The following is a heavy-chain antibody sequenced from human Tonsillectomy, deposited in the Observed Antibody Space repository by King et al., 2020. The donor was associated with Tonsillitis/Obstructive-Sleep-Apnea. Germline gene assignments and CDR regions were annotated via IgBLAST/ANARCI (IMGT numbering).Heavy chain of an antibody. CDR2: ISYDGSNK. Sequence: VQLVESGGGVVQPGRSLRLSCAASGFTFSSYGMHWVRQAPGMGLEWVAVISYDGSNKYYADSGKGRFTISSDNSKNTLYLQMNSLRAEDTAVYYCAKDGVGATYYYYYYMDVWGKGTTVTVSS. V-gene: IGHV3-30*18. J-gene: IGHJ6*03. CDR1: GFTFSSYG. CDR3: AKDGVGATYYYYYYMDV. D-gene: IGHD1-26*01.